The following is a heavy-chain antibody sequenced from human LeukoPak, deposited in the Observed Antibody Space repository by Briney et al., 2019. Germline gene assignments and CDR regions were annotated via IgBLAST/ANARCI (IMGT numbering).Heavy chain of an antibody. CDR1: GYSFTDFW. J-gene: IGHJ6*02. CDR3: ARHSKGRLGELSLYGMDV. CDR2: IYPDDSDT. Sequence: GESLKISCKGSGYSFTDFWIAWVRQMPGKGLEWMGIIYPDDSDTRYSPSFQGQVTISADKSISTAYLQWSSLKASDTAMYYCARHSKGRLGELSLYGMDVWAQGTTVTVSS. D-gene: IGHD3-16*02. V-gene: IGHV5-51*01.